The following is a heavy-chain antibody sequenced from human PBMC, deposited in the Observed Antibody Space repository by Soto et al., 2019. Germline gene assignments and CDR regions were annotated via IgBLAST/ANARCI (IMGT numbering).Heavy chain of an antibody. J-gene: IGHJ3*01. V-gene: IGHV5-51*01. D-gene: IGHD1-26*01. CDR1: GYSFTNYW. CDR2: IYPGDTHA. Sequence: GESLKISCKGSGYSFTNYWIGWVRQMPGKGLEWMGIIYPGDTHAIYSPSFQGQVTMSADKSISTAYLQWSSLKASDTAMYYCARPYSGGPNDPFDVWGQGTMVTVSS. CDR3: ARPYSGGPNDPFDV.